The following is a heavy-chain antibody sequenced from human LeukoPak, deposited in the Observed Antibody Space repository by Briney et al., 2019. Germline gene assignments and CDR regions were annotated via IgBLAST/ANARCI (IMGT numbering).Heavy chain of an antibody. Sequence: SETLSLTCTVSGGSISSYYWSWIRQPPGKGLEWIGYIYYSGSTNYNPSLKSRATISVDTSKNQFSLKLSSVTAADTAVYYCARVEPYDILTGYKVRWFDPWGQGTLVTVSS. V-gene: IGHV4-59*01. J-gene: IGHJ5*02. CDR3: ARVEPYDILTGYKVRWFDP. CDR2: IYYSGST. D-gene: IGHD3-9*01. CDR1: GGSISSYY.